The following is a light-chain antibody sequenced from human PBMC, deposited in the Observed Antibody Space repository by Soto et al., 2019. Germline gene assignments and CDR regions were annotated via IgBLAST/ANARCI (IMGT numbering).Light chain of an antibody. CDR1: QSVSKY. CDR2: DAS. Sequence: EIVLTQSPATLSLSPGEGATLSCRASQSVSKYLAWYQQKPDQAPRLLIYDASNRAPGIPARFSGSGSGTDFTLTISSLEPEDFAFYYCQQRSASPLTFGPGTKVDI. CDR3: QQRSASPLT. J-gene: IGKJ3*01. V-gene: IGKV3-11*01.